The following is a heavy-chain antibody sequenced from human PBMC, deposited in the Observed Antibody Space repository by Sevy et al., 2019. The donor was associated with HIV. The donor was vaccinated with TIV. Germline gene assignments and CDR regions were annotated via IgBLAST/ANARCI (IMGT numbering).Heavy chain of an antibody. CDR1: GYTFIGYY. CDR3: AREWGWDSNTYYPCSY. D-gene: IGHD3-22*01. CDR2: INPNSGET. V-gene: IGHV1-2*06. J-gene: IGHJ4*02. Sequence: ASVKLSCKASGYTFIGYYMHWVRQAPGQGLEWMGRINPNSGETDYAQKFQGRVTMTRDMAISTAYMELSRLRSDDTAVYFCAREWGWDSNTYYPCSYWGQGTLVTVSS.